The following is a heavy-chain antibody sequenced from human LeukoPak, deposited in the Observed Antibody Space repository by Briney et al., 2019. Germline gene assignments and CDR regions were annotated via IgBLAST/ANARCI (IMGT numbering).Heavy chain of an antibody. V-gene: IGHV3-30-3*01. D-gene: IGHD2-2*01. CDR3: AKDMTGDQLDAFDI. Sequence: GGSLRLSCAASGFTFSSYAMHWVRQAPGKGLEWVAVISYDGSNKYYADSVKGRFTISRDNSKNTLYLQMNSLRAEDTAVYYCAKDMTGDQLDAFDIWGQGTMVTVSS. CDR2: ISYDGSNK. CDR1: GFTFSSYA. J-gene: IGHJ3*02.